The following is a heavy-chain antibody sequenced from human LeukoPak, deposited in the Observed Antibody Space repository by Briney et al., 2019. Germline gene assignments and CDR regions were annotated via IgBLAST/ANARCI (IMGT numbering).Heavy chain of an antibody. CDR2: IRYDGSNK. J-gene: IGHJ4*02. CDR3: AKDVRYSGSYPAYFDY. D-gene: IGHD1-26*01. Sequence: GGSLRLSCAASGFTFSSYGMHWVRQAPGKGLEWVAFIRYDGSNKYYADSVKGRFTISRDNSKNTLYLQMNSLRAEDTAVYYCAKDVRYSGSYPAYFDYWGQGTLVTVSS. V-gene: IGHV3-30*02. CDR1: GFTFSSYG.